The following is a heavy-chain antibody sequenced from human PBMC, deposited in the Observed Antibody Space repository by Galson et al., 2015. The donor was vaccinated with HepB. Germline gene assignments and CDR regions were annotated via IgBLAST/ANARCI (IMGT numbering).Heavy chain of an antibody. J-gene: IGHJ3*02. CDR2: INSDGSST. D-gene: IGHD6-13*01. CDR3: AREGAAAGHDAFDI. CDR1: GFTFSSYW. Sequence: SLRLSCAASGFTFSSYWMHWVRQAPGKGLVWVSRINSDGSSTSYADSVKGRFTISRDNVKNTLYLQMNSLRAEDTAVYYCAREGAAAGHDAFDIWGQGTMVTVSS. V-gene: IGHV3-74*01.